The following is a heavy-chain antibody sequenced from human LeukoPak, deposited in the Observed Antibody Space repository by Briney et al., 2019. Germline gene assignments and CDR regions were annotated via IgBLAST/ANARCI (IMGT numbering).Heavy chain of an antibody. Sequence: PGGSLTLSCAASGFTFSRSAMTWVRQTPGKGLDWVSSISSSGNTYYADSVKGRFTISRDNSKNMLYLQMNSLRAEDTAVYYCVKGRISEDGLEFWGQGTLVTVSS. V-gene: IGHV3-23*01. CDR2: ISSSGNT. CDR3: VKGRISEDGLEF. D-gene: IGHD6-13*01. J-gene: IGHJ4*02. CDR1: GFTFSRSA.